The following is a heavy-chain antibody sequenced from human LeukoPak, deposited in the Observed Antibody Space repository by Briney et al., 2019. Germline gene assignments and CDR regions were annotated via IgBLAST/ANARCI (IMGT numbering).Heavy chain of an antibody. Sequence: PSETLSLTCTVSGGSISSYYWSWIRQPPGKGLEWIGYIYYSGSTNYNPSLKSRVTISVDTSKNQFSLKLSSVTAADTAVYYCARKSGYDSGDAFDIWGQGTMVTVSS. CDR1: GGSISSYY. V-gene: IGHV4-59*01. CDR3: ARKSGYDSGDAFDI. J-gene: IGHJ3*02. CDR2: IYYSGST. D-gene: IGHD5-12*01.